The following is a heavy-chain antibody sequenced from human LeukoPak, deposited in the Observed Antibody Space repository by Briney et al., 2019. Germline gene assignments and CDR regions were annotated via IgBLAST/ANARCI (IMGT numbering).Heavy chain of an antibody. CDR1: GGYISSYY. Sequence: PSETLSLTCTVSGGYISSYYWSWIRQSPGKGLEWIGYMYYSGSTNCNPSLKSRVTISLDTSKNQLSLKLSSVTAADTAVYYCARQRPYYYDGSGYYDPWGQEILVTVSS. V-gene: IGHV4-59*08. CDR2: MYYSGST. J-gene: IGHJ5*02. CDR3: ARQRPYYYDGSGYYDP. D-gene: IGHD3-22*01.